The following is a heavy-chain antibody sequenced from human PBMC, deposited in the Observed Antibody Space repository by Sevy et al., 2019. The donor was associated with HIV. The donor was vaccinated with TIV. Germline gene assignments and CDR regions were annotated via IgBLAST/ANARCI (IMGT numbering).Heavy chain of an antibody. D-gene: IGHD2-2*02. CDR2: MSNTGNTI. CDR1: GFTLSNYE. Sequence: GGSLRLSCAASGFTLSNYEMSWVRQAPGKGPEWLSYMSNTGNTIWYGASVKGRFTISRDNAKNSLFLQMNSLRAEDTAVYYCARTEGWMEGRYNYYHYDMDVWGQGTTVTVSS. CDR3: ARTEGWMEGRYNYYHYDMDV. V-gene: IGHV3-48*03. J-gene: IGHJ6*02.